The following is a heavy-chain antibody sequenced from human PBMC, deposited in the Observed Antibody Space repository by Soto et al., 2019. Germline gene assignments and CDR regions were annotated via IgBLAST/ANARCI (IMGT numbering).Heavy chain of an antibody. CDR3: ARNVYYASNGYYGLDA. J-gene: IGHJ5*01. D-gene: IGHD3-22*01. CDR2: IYYSGGT. CDR1: GDSISSGDYY. V-gene: IGHV4-30-4*01. Sequence: SETLSLTCTVSGDSISSGDYYWSWIRQPPGRGLEWIGYIYYSGGTYFDPSLENRVTISIDTAKNQFTLKLRSVTAPDTAVYYCARNVYYASNGYYGLDAWGHGKLVT.